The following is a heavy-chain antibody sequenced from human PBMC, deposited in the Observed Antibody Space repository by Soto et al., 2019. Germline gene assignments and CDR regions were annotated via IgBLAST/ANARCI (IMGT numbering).Heavy chain of an antibody. CDR3: VRHWLATREFDY. V-gene: IGHV3-21*01. D-gene: IGHD1-26*01. CDR1: GFTFSSYA. CDR2: LSSSSGHI. Sequence: PGGSLRLSCAASGFTFSSYAMHWVRQAPGKGLEWVSSLSSSSGHIYYADSVKGRFTISRDNAKNSLYLQMNSLRAEDTAVYYCVRHWLATREFDYWGQGTLVTVSS. J-gene: IGHJ4*02.